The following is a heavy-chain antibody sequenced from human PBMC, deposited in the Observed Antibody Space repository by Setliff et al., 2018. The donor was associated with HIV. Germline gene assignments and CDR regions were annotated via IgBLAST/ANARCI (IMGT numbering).Heavy chain of an antibody. J-gene: IGHJ4*02. CDR2: IKSKFDGGTT. CDR3: HMFSGSSYSY. D-gene: IGHD1-26*01. V-gene: IGHV3-15*05. CDR1: GHPFTNAW. Sequence: TGGSLRLSCAASGHPFTNAWMSWVRQAPGKGLEWVGRIKSKFDGGTTDHAAPVKGRFTISRDDSQKKVYLQMSSLKTEDTAVYYCHMFSGSSYSYWGLGTVVTVSS.